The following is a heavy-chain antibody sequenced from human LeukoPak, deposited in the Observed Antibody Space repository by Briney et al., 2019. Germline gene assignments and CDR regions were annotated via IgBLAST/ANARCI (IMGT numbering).Heavy chain of an antibody. V-gene: IGHV3-30*02. D-gene: IGHD3-10*01. CDR2: IRYDGSNK. Sequence: GGSLRLSCAASGFTFSSYGMHWVRQAPGKGLEWVAFIRYDGSNKYYADSVKGRFTISRDNSKNTLYLQMNSLRAEDTAVYYCAKPLLWFGELSYYFDYWGQGTLVTASS. CDR1: GFTFSSYG. J-gene: IGHJ4*02. CDR3: AKPLLWFGELSYYFDY.